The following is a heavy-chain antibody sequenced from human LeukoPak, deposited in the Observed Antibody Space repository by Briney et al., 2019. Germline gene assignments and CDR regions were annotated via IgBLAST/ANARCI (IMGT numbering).Heavy chain of an antibody. J-gene: IGHJ4*02. CDR1: GFTFSSYW. D-gene: IGHD3-10*01. V-gene: IGHV3-74*01. Sequence: PGGSLRLSCVASGFTFSSYWMHWVRQAPGKGLVWVSRISGDESTTSYADSVKGRFTISRDNAKNTLFLQMNSLRVEDTAVYYCAGGSTLDRGLVYYWGQGTLVTVSS. CDR3: AGGSTLDRGLVYY. CDR2: ISGDESTT.